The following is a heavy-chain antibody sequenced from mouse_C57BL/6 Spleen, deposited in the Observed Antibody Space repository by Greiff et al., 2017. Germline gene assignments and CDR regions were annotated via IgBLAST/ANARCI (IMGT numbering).Heavy chain of an antibody. CDR3: ARTYYYGSSYWYFDV. J-gene: IGHJ1*03. V-gene: IGHV1-42*01. CDR1: GYSFTSYY. D-gene: IGHD1-1*01. Sequence: VQLQQSGPELVKPGASVKISCKASGYSFTSYYMNWVKQSPEKSLEWIGEINPSTGGTTYNQKFKAKATLTVDKSSSTAYMQLKSLTSEDSAVYYCARTYYYGSSYWYFDVWGTGTTVTVSS. CDR2: INPSTGGT.